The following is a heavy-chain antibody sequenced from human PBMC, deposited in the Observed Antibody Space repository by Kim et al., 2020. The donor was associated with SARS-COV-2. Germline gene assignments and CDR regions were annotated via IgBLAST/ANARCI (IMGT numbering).Heavy chain of an antibody. CDR2: ISGDGGST. Sequence: GGSLRLSCAASGFTFDDYAMHWVRQAPGKGLEWVSLISGDGGSTYYADSVKGRFTISRDNSKNSLYLQMNSLRTEDTALYYCAKDTYDSSGYYLFDYWGQGTLVTVSS. V-gene: IGHV3-43*02. J-gene: IGHJ4*02. D-gene: IGHD3-22*01. CDR3: AKDTYDSSGYYLFDY. CDR1: GFTFDDYA.